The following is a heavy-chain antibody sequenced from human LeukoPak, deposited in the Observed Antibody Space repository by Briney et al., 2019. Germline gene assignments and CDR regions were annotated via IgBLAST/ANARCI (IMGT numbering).Heavy chain of an antibody. J-gene: IGHJ4*02. CDR1: GGSISSYY. D-gene: IGHD6-13*01. V-gene: IGHV4-59*01. CDR3: ARGSNRGAAADY. CDR2: IYYSGST. Sequence: SETLSLTCTVSGGSISSYYWSWIRQPPGKGLEWIGYIYYSGSTNYNPSLKSRVTISVDTSQTQFSLTPSSVPAADTAVYYCARGSNRGAAADYWGQGTLVTVSS.